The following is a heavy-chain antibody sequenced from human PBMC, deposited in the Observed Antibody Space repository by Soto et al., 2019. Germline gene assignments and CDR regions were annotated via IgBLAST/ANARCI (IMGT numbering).Heavy chain of an antibody. CDR1: GGSFSTSS. V-gene: IGHV1-69*13. Sequence: ASVKVSCKASGGSFSTSSFVWVRQGPGQGLEWMGGIIPIFSKTNVAPKFQDRITFTADEPTRTVYMELSSLRSEDTAIYYCARDVVRSTGGDSWGQGTLVTVSS. D-gene: IGHD7-27*01. J-gene: IGHJ4*02. CDR3: ARDVVRSTGGDS. CDR2: IIPIFSKT.